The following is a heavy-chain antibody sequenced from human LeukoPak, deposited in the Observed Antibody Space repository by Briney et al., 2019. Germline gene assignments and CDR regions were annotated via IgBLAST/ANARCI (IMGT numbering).Heavy chain of an antibody. D-gene: IGHD2-2*01. CDR2: ISSSSSYI. Sequence: GGSLRLSCAASGFTFSSYSMNWVRQAPGKGLEWVSSISSSSSYIYYADSVKGRFTISRDNAKNSVDLQMNSLRAEDTAVYYCTRMAWRSRPFDYWGQGTLVTVSS. J-gene: IGHJ4*02. CDR1: GFTFSSYS. V-gene: IGHV3-21*06. CDR3: TRMAWRSRPFDY.